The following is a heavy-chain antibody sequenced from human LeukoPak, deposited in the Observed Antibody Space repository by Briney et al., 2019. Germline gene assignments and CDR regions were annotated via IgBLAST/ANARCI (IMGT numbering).Heavy chain of an antibody. Sequence: PSETLSLTYTVSGGSISSSSYYWGWIRQPPGKGLEWIGSIYYSGSTYYNPSLKSRVTISVDTSKNQFSLKLSSVTAADTAVYYCATYYDFWSGPHLLPAVFDLWGRGTLVTVSS. V-gene: IGHV4-39*07. CDR1: GGSISSSSYY. CDR3: ATYYDFWSGPHLLPAVFDL. D-gene: IGHD3-3*01. CDR2: IYYSGST. J-gene: IGHJ2*01.